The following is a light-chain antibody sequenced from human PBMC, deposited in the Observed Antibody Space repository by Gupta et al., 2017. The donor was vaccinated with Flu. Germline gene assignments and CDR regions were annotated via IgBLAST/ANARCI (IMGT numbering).Light chain of an antibody. Sequence: KEEVTITCRASQNIGTSLNWYQQKPDQSPKLLIKYASQSVSGVPSRFSGSGSGTDFTLTINNLAAEDAATYYCHQSSNLPWTFGQGTKLEIK. CDR3: HQSSNLPWT. J-gene: IGKJ1*01. CDR1: QNIGTS. CDR2: YAS. V-gene: IGKV6-21*01.